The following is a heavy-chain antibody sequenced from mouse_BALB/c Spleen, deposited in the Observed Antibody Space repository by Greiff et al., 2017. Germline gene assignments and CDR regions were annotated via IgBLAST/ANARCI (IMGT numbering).Heavy chain of an antibody. Sequence: EVQLQQSGPSLVKPSQTLSLTCSVTGDSITSGYWNWIRKFPGNKLEYMGYISYSGSTYYNPSLKSRISITRDTSKNQYYLQLNSVTTEDTATYYCARHPRYYGSSYDYFDYWGQGTTLTVSS. V-gene: IGHV3-8*02. D-gene: IGHD1-1*01. CDR3: ARHPRYYGSSYDYFDY. CDR1: GDSITSGY. CDR2: ISYSGST. J-gene: IGHJ2*01.